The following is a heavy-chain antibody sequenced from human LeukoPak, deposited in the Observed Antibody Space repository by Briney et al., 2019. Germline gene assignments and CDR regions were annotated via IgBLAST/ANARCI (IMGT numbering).Heavy chain of an antibody. D-gene: IGHD5-12*01. CDR1: GFTFSNAW. Sequence: PGGSLRLSCAASGFTFSNAWMSWVRQAPGKGLEWVGRIKRKTDGGTTDYAAPVKGRFTISRDDSKNTLYLQMNSLKTEDTAVYYCTTNRVVATIWGYYYYGMDVWGKGTTVTVSS. CDR2: IKRKTDGGTT. CDR3: TTNRVVATIWGYYYYGMDV. J-gene: IGHJ6*04. V-gene: IGHV3-15*01.